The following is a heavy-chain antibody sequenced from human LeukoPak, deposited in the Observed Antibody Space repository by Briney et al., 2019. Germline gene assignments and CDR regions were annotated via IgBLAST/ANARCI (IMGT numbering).Heavy chain of an antibody. D-gene: IGHD6-13*01. CDR1: GYSLSDYY. V-gene: IGHV1-2*06. CDR2: IHPNSGST. CDR3: ARPHSSSFYVVDY. Sequence: ASVKVSCKASGYSLSDYYMHWVRQAPGQGLERMGRIHPNSGSTNYAQNFQGRVTMTRDTSISTAYMELTRLRYDDTAVYYCARPHSSSFYVVDYWGQGTLVTVSS. J-gene: IGHJ4*02.